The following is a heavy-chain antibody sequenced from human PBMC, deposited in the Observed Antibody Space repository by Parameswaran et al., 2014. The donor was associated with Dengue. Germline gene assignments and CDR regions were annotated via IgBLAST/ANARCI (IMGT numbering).Heavy chain of an antibody. V-gene: IGHV3-23*01. CDR3: AKGGIGQYYGLDV. J-gene: IGHJ6*02. CDR2: ITDNGGST. Sequence: VRQMPGKGLQWVSSITDNGGSTYTAASVKGRFTISRDNFKNTLYLQMNSLRAEDAAIYYCAKGGIGQYYGLDVWGQGTTVTVSS. D-gene: IGHD1-26*01.